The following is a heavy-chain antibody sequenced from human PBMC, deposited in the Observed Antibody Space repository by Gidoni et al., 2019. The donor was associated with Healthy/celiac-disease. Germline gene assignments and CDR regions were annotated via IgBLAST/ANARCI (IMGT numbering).Heavy chain of an antibody. V-gene: IGHV1-2*02. D-gene: IGHD3-3*01. CDR2: INPNSGGT. Sequence: QVQLVQSGAEVKKPGASVTVSCTASGYNFTGYYMHWVRQAPGQGLEWMGWINPNSGGTNYAQKFEGRVTMTRDTSISTAYMELSRSRSDDTAVYYCARDTYDFWSGFLGGGFDPWGQGTLVTVSS. CDR3: ARDTYDFWSGFLGGGFDP. J-gene: IGHJ5*02. CDR1: GYNFTGYY.